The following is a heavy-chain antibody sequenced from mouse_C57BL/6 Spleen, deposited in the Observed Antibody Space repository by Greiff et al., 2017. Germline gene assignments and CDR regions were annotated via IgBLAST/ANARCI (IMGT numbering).Heavy chain of an antibody. J-gene: IGHJ2*01. D-gene: IGHD2-5*01. Sequence: QVQLQQPGAELVKPGASVKLSCKASGYTFTSYWMHWVKQRPGQGLEWIGTIHPNSGSTNYNEKFKSKATLTVDKSSSTAYMQLSSLTSEDSAVYYCARYHSSYFDYWGQGTTLTVSS. V-gene: IGHV1-64*01. CDR3: ARYHSSYFDY. CDR1: GYTFTSYW. CDR2: IHPNSGST.